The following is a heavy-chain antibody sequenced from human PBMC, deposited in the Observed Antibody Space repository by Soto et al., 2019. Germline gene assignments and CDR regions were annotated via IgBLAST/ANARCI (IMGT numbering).Heavy chain of an antibody. D-gene: IGHD3-10*01. CDR2: IIPILGIA. Sequence: SVKVSCKASGGTFSSYTISWVRQAPGQGLEWMGRIIPILGIANYAQKFQGRVTITADKSTSTAYMELSSLRSEDTAVYYCARDPLTYYYGSGSARFDPWGQGTLVTVSS. CDR1: GGTFSSYT. CDR3: ARDPLTYYYGSGSARFDP. V-gene: IGHV1-69*04. J-gene: IGHJ5*02.